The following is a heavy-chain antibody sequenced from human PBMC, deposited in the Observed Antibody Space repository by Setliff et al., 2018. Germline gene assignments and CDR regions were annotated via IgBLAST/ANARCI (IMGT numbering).Heavy chain of an antibody. V-gene: IGHV7-4-1*02. CDR3: ARALGYCRRTSCHGDWFDP. Sequence: GASVKVSCKASRYTFRSYAMNWVRQAPGQGLEWMGLINTNTGNPTYAQDFTGRFVFSLDTSVSTAYLQITSLKPEDTAVYYCARALGYCRRTSCHGDWFDPWGQGTPVTVSS. J-gene: IGHJ5*02. CDR2: INTNTGNP. CDR1: RYTFRSYA. D-gene: IGHD2-2*01.